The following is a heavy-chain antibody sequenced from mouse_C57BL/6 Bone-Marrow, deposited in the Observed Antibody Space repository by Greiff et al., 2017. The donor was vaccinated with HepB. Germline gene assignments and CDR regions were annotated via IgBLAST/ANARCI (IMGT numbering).Heavy chain of an antibody. CDR2: IDPENGDT. CDR1: GFNIKDDY. Sequence: EVMLVESGAELVRPGASVKLSCTASGFNIKDDYMHWVKQRPEQGLEWIGWIDPENGDTEYASKFQGKATITADTSSNTAYLQLSSLTSEDTAVYYCTTLFYGSSPFAYWGQGTLVTVSA. J-gene: IGHJ3*01. CDR3: TTLFYGSSPFAY. D-gene: IGHD1-1*01. V-gene: IGHV14-4*01.